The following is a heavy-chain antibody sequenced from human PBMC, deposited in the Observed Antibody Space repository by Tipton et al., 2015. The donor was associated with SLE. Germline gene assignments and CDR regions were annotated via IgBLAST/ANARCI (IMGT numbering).Heavy chain of an antibody. D-gene: IGHD3-3*01. CDR3: ARDVRITIFGVALDYYMDV. J-gene: IGHJ6*03. Sequence: LRLSCAVYGGSFSGYYWSWIRQPPGKGLEWIGEINHSGSTNYNPSLKSRVTISVDTSKNQFSLKLSSVTAADTAVYYCARDVRITIFGVALDYYMDVWGKGTTVTVSS. CDR2: INHSGST. CDR1: GGSFSGYY. V-gene: IGHV4-34*01.